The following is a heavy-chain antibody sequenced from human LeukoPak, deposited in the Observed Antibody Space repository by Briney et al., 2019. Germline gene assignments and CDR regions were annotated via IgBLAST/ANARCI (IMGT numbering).Heavy chain of an antibody. CDR3: ARHPTTDWYDSSGYYSNYYFDY. Sequence: NPSETLSLTCAVSGGSISSGGYSWSWIRQPPGKGLEWIGYIYYSGSTYYNPSLKSRVTISVDTSKNQFSLKLSSVTAADTAVYYCARHPTTDWYDSSGYYSNYYFDYWGQGTLVTVSS. J-gene: IGHJ4*02. D-gene: IGHD3-22*01. CDR2: IYYSGST. CDR1: GGSISSGGYS. V-gene: IGHV4-30-4*07.